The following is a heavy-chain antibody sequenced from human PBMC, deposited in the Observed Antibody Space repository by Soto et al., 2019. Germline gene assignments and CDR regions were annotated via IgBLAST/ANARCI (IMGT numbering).Heavy chain of an antibody. J-gene: IGHJ1*01. Sequence: GASVKVSCKASGYKFTTYFSHSVRQAPEQGLEWMGMIHPSGDTGYAQKFRGRVTMTIDMSTTTAYMELRNLTSEDTAVYFSVRGYCTTSTCSGDLQFWGQGTLVTVSS. CDR1: GYKFTTYF. D-gene: IGHD2-15*01. V-gene: IGHV1-46*03. CDR3: VRGYCTTSTCSGDLQF. CDR2: IHPSGDT.